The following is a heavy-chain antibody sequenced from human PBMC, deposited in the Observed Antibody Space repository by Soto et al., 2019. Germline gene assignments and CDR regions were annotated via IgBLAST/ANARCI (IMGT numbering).Heavy chain of an antibody. CDR3: ARAAYSYGTAYLSYYYGMDV. Sequence: SVKVSCKASGGTFSTYAISCVRPAPGQGLEWVGGIIPIFGTANYAQKFQGRVTITADESTSTAYMELSSLRSEDTAVYYCARAAYSYGTAYLSYYYGMDVWGQGTTVTVSS. D-gene: IGHD5-18*01. V-gene: IGHV1-69*13. CDR2: IIPIFGTA. J-gene: IGHJ6*02. CDR1: GGTFSTYA.